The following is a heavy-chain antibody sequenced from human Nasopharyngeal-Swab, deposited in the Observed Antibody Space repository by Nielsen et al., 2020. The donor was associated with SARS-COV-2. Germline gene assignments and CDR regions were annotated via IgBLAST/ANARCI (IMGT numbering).Heavy chain of an antibody. V-gene: IGHV3-48*02. CDR3: ARTPGYYYDSSGYDY. CDR2: IRSSSSSI. J-gene: IGHJ4*02. CDR1: GFTFSSYS. D-gene: IGHD3-22*01. Sequence: GEYLKISCEASGFTFSSYSMNWVRQAPGKGLEWVSYIRSSSSSIHYADSVKGRFTISRDNAKNSLCLQMNSLRDEDTAVYYCARTPGYYYDSSGYDYWGQGTPVTVSS.